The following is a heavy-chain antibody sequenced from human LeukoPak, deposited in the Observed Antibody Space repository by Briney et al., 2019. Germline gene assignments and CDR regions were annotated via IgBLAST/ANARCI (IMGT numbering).Heavy chain of an antibody. V-gene: IGHV4-59*01. CDR2: IYYSGST. CDR3: AREVVVGATDY. CDR1: GGSISSYY. D-gene: IGHD1-26*01. Sequence: SETLSLTCTVSGGSISSYYWSWIRQPPGKGLEWIGYIYYSGSTNYNPSLKSRVTISVDTSKNQFSLKLSSVTAADTAVYYCAREVVVGATDYWGQGTLVTVSS. J-gene: IGHJ4*02.